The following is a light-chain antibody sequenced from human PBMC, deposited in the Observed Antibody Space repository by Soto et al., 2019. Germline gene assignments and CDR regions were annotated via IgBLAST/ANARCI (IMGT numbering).Light chain of an antibody. J-gene: IGLJ2*01. V-gene: IGLV2-14*01. CDR1: STDVGAYNY. Sequence: QSALTQPASVSGSPGQSITISFTGTSTDVGAYNYVSWYQQHPGKAPKLVIFDVTNRPSEVSDRFSGSKSGNTASLTISGLQFEDEADYYCSSYRGTSTPVFGGGTKLTVL. CDR2: DVT. CDR3: SSYRGTSTPV.